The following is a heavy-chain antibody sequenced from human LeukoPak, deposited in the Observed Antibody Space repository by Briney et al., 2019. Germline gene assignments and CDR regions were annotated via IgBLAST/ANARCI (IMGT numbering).Heavy chain of an antibody. J-gene: IGHJ4*02. D-gene: IGHD1-26*01. Sequence: GGSLRLSXAASGFTFSSYWMSWVRQAPGKGLEWVSAISGSGGSTYYADSVKGRFTISRDNSKNTLYLQMNSLRAEDTAVYYCAKGGKWELLPYDYWGQGTLVTVSS. CDR1: GFTFSSYW. CDR3: AKGGKWELLPYDY. V-gene: IGHV3-23*01. CDR2: ISGSGGST.